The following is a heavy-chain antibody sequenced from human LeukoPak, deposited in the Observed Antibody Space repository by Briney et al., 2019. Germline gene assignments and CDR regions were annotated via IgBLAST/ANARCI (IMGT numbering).Heavy chain of an antibody. CDR2: ISSSSSTI. V-gene: IGHV3-48*01. J-gene: IGHJ5*02. CDR3: ARWGTYASTSNWFDP. CDR1: GFTFSSYS. D-gene: IGHD2-2*01. Sequence: PGGSLRLSCAASGFTFSSYSMNWVRQAPGKGLEWVSYISSSSSTIYYADSVKGRFTISRDNAKNSLYLQMNSLRAADTAVYYCARWGTYASTSNWFDPWGQGTLVTVSS.